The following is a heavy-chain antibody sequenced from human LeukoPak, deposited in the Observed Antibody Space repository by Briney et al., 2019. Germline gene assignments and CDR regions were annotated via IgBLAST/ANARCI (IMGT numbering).Heavy chain of an antibody. J-gene: IGHJ4*02. V-gene: IGHV1-18*01. CDR1: GYTFTSYG. CDR3: ARSVLRYFDWLLTRPPNYFDY. D-gene: IGHD3-9*01. Sequence: ASVKVSCKASGYTFTSYGISWVRQAPGQGLEWMGWISAYNGNTNYAQKLQGRVTMTTDTSTSTAYMELRSLRSDDTAVYYCARSVLRYFDWLLTRPPNYFDYWGQGTLVTVSS. CDR2: ISAYNGNT.